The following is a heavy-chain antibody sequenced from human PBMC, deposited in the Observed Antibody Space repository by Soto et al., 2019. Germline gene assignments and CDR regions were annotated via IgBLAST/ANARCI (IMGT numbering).Heavy chain of an antibody. V-gene: IGHV1-3*01. D-gene: IGHD2-21*02. J-gene: IGHJ4*02. CDR1: GYSFTTQS. CDR3: ARGPNCGGDCD. Sequence: QVHLVQSGAEVKRPGASVKVSCKTSGYSFTTQSLNWVRQAPGQSLEWVGWINGGNGATKYSPKFQGRVKITGDAAASTAFMELSSLRSEDTAVYYCARGPNCGGDCDWGQGTLVTVSS. CDR2: INGGNGAT.